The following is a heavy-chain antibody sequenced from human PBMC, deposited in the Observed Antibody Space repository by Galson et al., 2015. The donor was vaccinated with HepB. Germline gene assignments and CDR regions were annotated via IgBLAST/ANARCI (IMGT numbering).Heavy chain of an antibody. Sequence: SLRLSCAASGLTFSSIWMSWVRQAPGKGLEWVANIKQDGSDKYYVDSVKGRFTISRDNAKNSLYLQMNSLRVEDTAVYYCAKGGAWDLDYWGQGTLVTVAS. CDR2: IKQDGSDK. J-gene: IGHJ4*02. CDR3: AKGGAWDLDY. CDR1: GLTFSSIW. D-gene: IGHD1-26*01. V-gene: IGHV3-7*01.